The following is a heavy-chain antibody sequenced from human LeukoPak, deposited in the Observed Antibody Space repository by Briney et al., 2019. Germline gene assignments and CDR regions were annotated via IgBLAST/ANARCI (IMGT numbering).Heavy chain of an antibody. CDR2: ISGSGGST. J-gene: IGHJ4*02. V-gene: IGHV3-23*01. CDR1: GFSFSSYY. Sequence: GGSLRLSCAASGFSFSSYYVNWVRQAPGKGLEWVSVISGSGGSTYYTDSGKGRFTISRDNSKNTLYLQMNSLRVEDTAVYYCASRGATVTTRESLRFWGQGTLVTVSS. D-gene: IGHD4-17*01. CDR3: ASRGATVTTRESLRF.